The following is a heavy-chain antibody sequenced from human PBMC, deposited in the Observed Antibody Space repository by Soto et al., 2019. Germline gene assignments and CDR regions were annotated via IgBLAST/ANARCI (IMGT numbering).Heavy chain of an antibody. D-gene: IGHD3-3*01. CDR2: ISSSSSYI. CDR3: ARDSIPPSLDDFWSGYYFDY. V-gene: IGHV3-21*01. J-gene: IGHJ4*02. CDR1: GFTFSSYS. Sequence: EVQLVESVGGLVKPGGSLRLSCAASGFTFSSYSMNWVRQAPGKGLEWVSSISSSSSYIYYADSVKGRFTISRDNAKNSLYLQMNSLRAEDTAVYYCARDSIPPSLDDFWSGYYFDYWGQGTLVTVSS.